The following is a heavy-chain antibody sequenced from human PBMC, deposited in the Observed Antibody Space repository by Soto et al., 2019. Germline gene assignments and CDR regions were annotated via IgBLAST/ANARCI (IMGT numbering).Heavy chain of an antibody. CDR1: SGSISSSNW. V-gene: IGHV4-4*02. D-gene: IGHD4-17*01. Sequence: QVQLQESGPGLVKPSGTLSLTCAVSSGSISSSNWWSWVRQPPGKGLEWIGEIYHSGSTNYNPSLKSRVTISVDKSKNQSSLKLSSVTAADTAVYYCARIDGDAHDYDAFDIWGQGTMVTVSS. CDR2: IYHSGST. CDR3: ARIDGDAHDYDAFDI. J-gene: IGHJ3*02.